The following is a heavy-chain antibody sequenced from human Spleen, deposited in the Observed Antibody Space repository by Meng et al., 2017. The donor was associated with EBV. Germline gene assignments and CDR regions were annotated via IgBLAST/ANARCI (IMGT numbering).Heavy chain of an antibody. CDR2: ISFDGSST. V-gene: IGHV3-30*03. D-gene: IGHD1-26*01. J-gene: IGHJ4*02. CDR3: AREGNSGSFSY. Sequence: QVQLVGSGXGVVQPGRSLSLSCAASGFTFSSFGMHWVRQAPGKGLEWVAFISFDGSSTYYADSVQGRFSISRDDSENTLYLQMDSLRAEDTAVYYCAREGNSGSFSYWGQGTPVNVSS. CDR1: GFTFSSFG.